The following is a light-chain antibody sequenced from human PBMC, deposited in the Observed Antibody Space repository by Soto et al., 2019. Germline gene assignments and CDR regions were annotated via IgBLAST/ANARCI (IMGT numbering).Light chain of an antibody. CDR2: LGS. CDR3: MQALQTWT. J-gene: IGKJ1*01. Sequence: DVVLTQSPLSLPVTLGRPASISCRCSQSLLHSNGYSYLDWYLQKPGQSPQLLIYLGSNRASGVPDRFSGSGSGTDFTLKISRVEAEDVGVYYCMQALQTWTFGQGTKVDI. CDR1: QSLLHSNGYSY. V-gene: IGKV2-28*01.